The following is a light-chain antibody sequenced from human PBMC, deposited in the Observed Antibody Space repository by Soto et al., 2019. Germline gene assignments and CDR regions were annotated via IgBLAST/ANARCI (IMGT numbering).Light chain of an antibody. CDR1: QSVSSH. CDR2: GAS. J-gene: IGKJ2*01. CDR3: QHYNNGPRYT. V-gene: IGKV3-15*01. Sequence: EVVLTQSPATLSVSPGERATLSFRASQSVSSHLAWYQQKPGQAPRLLIYGASTRATGIPDRFSGSGSGTEFTLTISSLQSEDFAVYYCQHYNNGPRYTFGQGTKLEIK.